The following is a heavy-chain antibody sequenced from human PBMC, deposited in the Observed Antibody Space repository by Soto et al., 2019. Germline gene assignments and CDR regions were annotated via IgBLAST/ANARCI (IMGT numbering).Heavy chain of an antibody. CDR3: VRIRYQLPSSVLWLDP. CDR1: GGFLSESY. Sequence: SETLSLNCAAYGGFLSESYWTWIRQPPRNRLEWIGEINHVGGTNYNPSLKSRVTMYVDTSQDQFSLRLISVSTADTAMYLCVRIRYQLPSSVLWLDPWGQGTPVSVSS. V-gene: IGHV4-34*01. D-gene: IGHD3-16*01. J-gene: IGHJ5*02. CDR2: INHVGGT.